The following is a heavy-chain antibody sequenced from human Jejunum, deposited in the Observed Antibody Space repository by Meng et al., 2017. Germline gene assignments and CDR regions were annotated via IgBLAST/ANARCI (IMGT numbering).Heavy chain of an antibody. CDR1: GYTFTSYG. J-gene: IGHJ4*01. CDR3: AREGEYYGFLADSPQWGTSDY. Sequence: ASVKVSCKASGYTFTSYGISWLRQAPGQGLEWMGWINPYNGNTKYAQILQGRATLTTDTTTSTDYMEVTNLRSNDTAVFYCAREGEYYGFLADSPQWGTSDYWGQGTLVTVSS. D-gene: IGHD3-9*01. CDR2: INPYNGNT. V-gene: IGHV1-18*01.